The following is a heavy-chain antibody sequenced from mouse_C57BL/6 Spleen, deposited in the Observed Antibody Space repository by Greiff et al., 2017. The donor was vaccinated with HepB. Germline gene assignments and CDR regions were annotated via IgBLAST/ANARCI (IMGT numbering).Heavy chain of an antibody. CDR3: AGDLPPYDCHWYFDV. CDR2: ISDGGSYT. J-gene: IGHJ1*03. V-gene: IGHV5-4*01. CDR1: GFTFSSYA. Sequence: EVKVEESGGGLVKPGGSLKLSCAASGFTFSSYAMSWVRQTPEKRLEWVATISDGGSYTYYPDNVKGRFTISRDNAKNNLYLQMSHLKSEDTAMYYCAGDLPPYDCHWYFDVWGTGTTVTVSS. D-gene: IGHD2-4*01.